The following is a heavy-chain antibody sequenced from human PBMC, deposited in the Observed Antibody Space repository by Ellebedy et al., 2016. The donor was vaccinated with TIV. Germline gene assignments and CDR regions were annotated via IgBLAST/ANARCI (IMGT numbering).Heavy chain of an antibody. J-gene: IGHJ5*02. V-gene: IGHV1-69*05. CDR1: GGTFSSYA. Sequence: SVKVSXKASGGTFSSYAISWVRQAPGQGLEWMGGIIPIFGTANYAQKFQGRVTMTRNTSISTAYMELSSLRSEDTAVYYCARDPTYGWFDPWGQGTLVTVSS. CDR3: ARDPTYGWFDP. CDR2: IIPIFGTA. D-gene: IGHD3-10*01.